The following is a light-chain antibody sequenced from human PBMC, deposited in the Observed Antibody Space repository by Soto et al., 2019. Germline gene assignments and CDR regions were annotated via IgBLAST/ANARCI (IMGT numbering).Light chain of an antibody. J-gene: IGLJ2*01. CDR3: SSYTSSSTPYVV. Sequence: QSALTQPASVSGSPGQSITISCTGTSSDVGGYNYVSWYQQHPGKAPKLMIYEVSNRPSGVSNRFSGSKSGNTASLTISGIQAEDEADYYCSSYTSSSTPYVVFGGGTKLPVL. CDR1: SSDVGGYNY. CDR2: EVS. V-gene: IGLV2-14*01.